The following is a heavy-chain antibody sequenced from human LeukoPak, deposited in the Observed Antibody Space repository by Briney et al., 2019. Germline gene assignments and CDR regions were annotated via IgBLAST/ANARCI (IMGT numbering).Heavy chain of an antibody. V-gene: IGHV3-30*04. J-gene: IGHJ4*02. CDR2: ISNDENNK. CDR1: GFIFSGYA. CDR3: AKQLGYCSDGSCYFPY. D-gene: IGHD2-15*01. Sequence: GSLRLSCAASGFIFSGYAMHWFRQAPGKGLEWVAVISNDENNKNHADSAKGRFTISRDNSKSTLCPQMNSLRAEDTAVYYCAKQLGYCSDGSCYFPYWGQGTLVTVSS.